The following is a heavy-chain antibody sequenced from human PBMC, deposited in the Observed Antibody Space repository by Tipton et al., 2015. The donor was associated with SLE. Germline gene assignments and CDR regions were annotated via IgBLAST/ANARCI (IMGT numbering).Heavy chain of an antibody. Sequence: GSLRLSCAASGFTFSNAWMNWVRQAPGKGLEWVGRIKRAIDGGPTDYAAPVKGRVTISRDDAKNSLYLQMNSLRADDTAVYYCASGGTLLDVWGQGTMVTVSS. CDR2: IKRAIDGGPT. V-gene: IGHV3-15*07. J-gene: IGHJ3*01. CDR3: ASGGTLLDV. CDR1: GFTFSNAW. D-gene: IGHD6-25*01.